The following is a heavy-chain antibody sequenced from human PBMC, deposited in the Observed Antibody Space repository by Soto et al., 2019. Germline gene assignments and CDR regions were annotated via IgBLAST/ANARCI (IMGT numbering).Heavy chain of an antibody. D-gene: IGHD4-17*01. CDR2: LSHGGAYT. V-gene: IGHV3-23*01. CDR3: AKWSGYGDA. J-gene: IGHJ4*02. Sequence: PGGSLRLSCAASGFTFSGYSMNWVRQAPGKGPEWVSGLSHGGAYTFYADSVKGRFTISVDISQNTVYLQMNSLRTEDTAVYYCAKWSGYGDAWGQGTLVTVSS. CDR1: GFTFSGYS.